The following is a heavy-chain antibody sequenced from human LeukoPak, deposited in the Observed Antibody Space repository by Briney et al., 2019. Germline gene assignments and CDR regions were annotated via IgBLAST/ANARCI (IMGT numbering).Heavy chain of an antibody. J-gene: IGHJ5*02. CDR2: ISYDGSNK. V-gene: IGHV3-30*04. CDR1: GFTFSSYA. D-gene: IGHD3-10*01. Sequence: PGGSLRLSCATSGFTFSSYAMHWVRQAPGKGLEWVAVISYDGSNKYCADSVKGRYTISRDNAKNSLYLQMNSLRAEDTAVYYCARDYFPYYYGSGSYSLNWFDPWGQGTLVTVSS. CDR3: ARDYFPYYYGSGSYSLNWFDP.